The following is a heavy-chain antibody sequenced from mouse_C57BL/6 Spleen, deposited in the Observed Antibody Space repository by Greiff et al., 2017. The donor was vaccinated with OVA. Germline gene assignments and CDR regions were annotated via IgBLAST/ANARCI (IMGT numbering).Heavy chain of an antibody. CDR2: ISSGGDYI. J-gene: IGHJ2*01. Sequence: EVKLVESGAGLVKPGGSLKLSCAASGFTFSSYAMSWVRQTPEKRLEWVAYISSGGDYIYYADTVKGRFTISRDNARNTLYLQMSSLKSEDTAMYYCTREKYYGSSYDYWGQGTTLTVSS. CDR3: TREKYYGSSYDY. V-gene: IGHV5-9-1*02. CDR1: GFTFSSYA. D-gene: IGHD1-1*01.